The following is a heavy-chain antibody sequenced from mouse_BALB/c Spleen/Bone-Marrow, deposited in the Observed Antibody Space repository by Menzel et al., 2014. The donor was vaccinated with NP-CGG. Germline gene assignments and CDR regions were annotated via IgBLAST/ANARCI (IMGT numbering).Heavy chain of an antibody. J-gene: IGHJ2*01. V-gene: IGHV1-9*01. D-gene: IGHD2-14*01. CDR1: GYTFSSYW. CDR2: ILPGSGST. CDR3: ARYYRYDY. Sequence: VQLQQSGAELMRPGASVKISCKATGYTFSSYWIEWVKQRPGHGLEWIGEILPGSGSTNYNEKLKGKATFTADTSSNTAIMQLSSLTSEDSAVYYCARYYRYDYWGQGTTLTVSS.